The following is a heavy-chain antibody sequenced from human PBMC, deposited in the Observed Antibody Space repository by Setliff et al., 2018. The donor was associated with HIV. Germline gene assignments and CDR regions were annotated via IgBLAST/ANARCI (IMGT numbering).Heavy chain of an antibody. CDR1: GGSISSGSYY. J-gene: IGHJ6*03. Sequence: SETLSLTCTVSGGSISSGSYYWSWIRQPAGKGLEWIGRMYTSGSTNYNPSLKSRVTISVDTSKNQFSLKLSSVTAADTAVYYCARHRDPPGSRWIFYYYYMDLWGGGTTVTVSS. CDR2: MYTSGST. CDR3: ARHRDPPGSRWIFYYYYMDL. V-gene: IGHV4-61*02. D-gene: IGHD6-13*01.